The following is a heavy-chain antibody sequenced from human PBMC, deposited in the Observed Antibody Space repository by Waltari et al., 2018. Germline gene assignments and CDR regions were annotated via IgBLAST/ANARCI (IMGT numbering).Heavy chain of an antibody. D-gene: IGHD1-1*01. CDR2: IKQDGSEK. CDR3: ASPRSHLTPTAPFDY. V-gene: IGHV3-7*01. CDR1: GGSISSGSYY. Sequence: VQLQESGPGLVKPSQTLSLTCTVSGGSISSGSYYWRWIRQPAGKGLEWVANIKQDGSEKHYVDSVQGRFTISRDNAKNSLCLQMNSLRAEDTAVYYCASPRSHLTPTAPFDYWGQGTLVTVSS. J-gene: IGHJ4*02.